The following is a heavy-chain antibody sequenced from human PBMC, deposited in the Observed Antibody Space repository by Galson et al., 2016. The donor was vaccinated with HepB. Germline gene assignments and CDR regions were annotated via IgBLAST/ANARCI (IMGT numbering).Heavy chain of an antibody. CDR1: GFTFTSDS. CDR2: ISGSGVNI. J-gene: IGHJ4*02. Sequence: SLRLSCAASGFTFTSDSMNWVRQAPGKGLEWISYISGSGVNIHYAASVEGRFTISRDNAKNSLYLQMNSLRDEDTAIYYCARDYYYDGSDYHSGAFWGQGTLVTVSS. V-gene: IGHV3-48*02. CDR3: ARDYYYDGSDYHSGAF. D-gene: IGHD3-22*01.